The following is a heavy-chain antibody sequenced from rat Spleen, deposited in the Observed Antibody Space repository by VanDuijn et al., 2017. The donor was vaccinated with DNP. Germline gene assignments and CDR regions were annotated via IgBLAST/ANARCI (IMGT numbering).Heavy chain of an antibody. Sequence: EVQLVESGGDLVQSGRSLKLSCAASGFTFNDYYMAWVRQTPKKGLEWVAAISPSDIRTYYRDSVKGRFTISRDSSKSSLYLQMNSLKSEDTATYYCARGSTSIYWYFDFWGPGTMVTVSS. D-gene: IGHD5-1*01. V-gene: IGHV5-7*01. CDR1: GFTFNDYY. J-gene: IGHJ1*01. CDR3: ARGSTSIYWYFDF. CDR2: ISPSDIRT.